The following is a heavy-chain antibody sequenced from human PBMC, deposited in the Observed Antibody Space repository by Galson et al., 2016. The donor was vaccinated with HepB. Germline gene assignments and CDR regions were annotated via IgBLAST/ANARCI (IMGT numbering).Heavy chain of an antibody. CDR2: IYNSGST. V-gene: IGHV4-59*01. CDR1: GGSISDYY. D-gene: IGHD1-14*01. J-gene: IGHJ6*02. CDR3: ARDRQPSRYHGLHV. Sequence: SETLSLTCTVSGGSISDYYWSWIRQPPGKGLEWIGYIYNSGSTNYNPSLKSRVTISIDTPKNQFSLKVSSVTAADTAVYYCARDRQPSRYHGLHVWGQGTPVTVSS.